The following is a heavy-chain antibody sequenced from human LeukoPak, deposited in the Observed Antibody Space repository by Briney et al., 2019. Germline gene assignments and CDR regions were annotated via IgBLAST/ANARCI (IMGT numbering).Heavy chain of an antibody. CDR2: IYYSGST. V-gene: IGHV4-39*07. D-gene: IGHD2-21*02. CDR3: ARERGGVTASRLFDY. J-gene: IGHJ4*02. CDR1: GGSISSSSYY. Sequence: SETLSLTCTVSGGSISSSSYYWGWIRQPPGKGLEWIGSIYYSGSTYYNPSLKSRVTISVDTSKNQFSLKLSSVTAADTAVYYCARERGGVTASRLFDYWGQGTLVTVSS.